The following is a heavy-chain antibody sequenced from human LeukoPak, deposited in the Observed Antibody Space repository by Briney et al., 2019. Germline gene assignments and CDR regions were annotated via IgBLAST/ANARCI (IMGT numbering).Heavy chain of an antibody. CDR1: GGSISSYY. J-gene: IGHJ5*02. Sequence: ASETLSLTCTVSGGSISSYYSSWIRQPPGKGLEWIGYIYTSGSTNYNPSLKSRVTISVDTSKNQFSLKLSSVTAADTAVYYCARKYSSSSGWFDPWGQGTLVTVSS. D-gene: IGHD6-6*01. V-gene: IGHV4-4*09. CDR2: IYTSGST. CDR3: ARKYSSSSGWFDP.